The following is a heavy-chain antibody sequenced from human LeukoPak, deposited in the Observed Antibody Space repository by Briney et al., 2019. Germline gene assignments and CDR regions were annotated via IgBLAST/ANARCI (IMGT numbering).Heavy chain of an antibody. CDR1: GFSFSYYA. V-gene: IGHV3-30*04. CDR3: AIDCYCSSSTCYTDRNWFDP. CDR2: ISYDGRNK. J-gene: IGHJ5*02. D-gene: IGHD2-2*02. Sequence: PGGSLRLSCAASGFSFSYYAMHWVRQAPGKGLEWVAIISYDGRNKYYADSVKGRFTISRDNAKNLLYLQMNSLRPDDTSVYYCAIDCYCSSSTCYTDRNWFDPWGQGTLVTVSS.